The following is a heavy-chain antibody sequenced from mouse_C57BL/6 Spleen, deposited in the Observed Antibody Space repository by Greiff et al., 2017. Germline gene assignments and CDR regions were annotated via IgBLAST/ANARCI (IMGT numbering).Heavy chain of an antibody. J-gene: IGHJ2*01. CDR1: GFTFSSYG. CDR3: ARRDYDYGFDY. Sequence: EVHLVESGGDLVKPGGSLKLSCAASGFTFSSYGMSWVRQTPDKRLEWVATISSGGSYTYYPDSVKGRFTISRDNAKNTLYLQMSSLKSEDTAMYYCARRDYDYGFDYWGQGTTLTVSS. V-gene: IGHV5-6*01. CDR2: ISSGGSYT. D-gene: IGHD2-4*01.